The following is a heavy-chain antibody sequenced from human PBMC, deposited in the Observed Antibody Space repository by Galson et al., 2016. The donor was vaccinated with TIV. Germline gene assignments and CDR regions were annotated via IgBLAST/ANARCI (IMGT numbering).Heavy chain of an antibody. Sequence: ETLSLTCTVSGGSISDSTYYWGWVRQPPGKNLEWVGSIFYVGNTFYSPSLKSRLTMSVDTSKNQFSLRLSSVTAADTAICYCARDFGMTLARGVLSWFDLWGQGTLVTVAS. CDR2: IFYVGNT. D-gene: IGHD3-10*01. J-gene: IGHJ5*02. CDR1: GGSISDSTYY. V-gene: IGHV4-39*07. CDR3: ARDFGMTLARGVLSWFDL.